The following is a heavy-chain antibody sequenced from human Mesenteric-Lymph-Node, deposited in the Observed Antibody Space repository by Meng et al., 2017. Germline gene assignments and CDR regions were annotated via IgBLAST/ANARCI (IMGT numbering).Heavy chain of an antibody. CDR3: ARDHYYGSGSYYHDAFDI. D-gene: IGHD3-10*01. CDR1: GFTFSSYE. CDR2: ISSSGSTI. V-gene: IGHV3-48*03. Sequence: GGSLRLSCAASGFTFSSYEMNWVRQAPGKGLEWVSYISSSGSTIYYADSVKGRFTISRDNAKNSLYLQMNSLRAEDTAVYYCARDHYYGSGSYYHDAFDIWGQGTMVTVSS. J-gene: IGHJ3*02.